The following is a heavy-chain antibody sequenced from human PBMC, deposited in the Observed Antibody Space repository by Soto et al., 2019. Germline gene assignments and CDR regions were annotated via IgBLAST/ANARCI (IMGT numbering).Heavy chain of an antibody. CDR1: EFTFTTAT. V-gene: IGHV1-58*01. Sequence: QVQLVQSGPEVKKPGTSVKVSCKASEFTFTTATVQWVRQARGQSLEWIGWIVVGSGHTNYAEKFQDRVTITRDVSTETAYMELTNLRSEDTAAYYCATDWGCGGGCPLDYWGQGTLVTVSS. CDR3: ATDWGCGGGCPLDY. CDR2: IVVGSGHT. J-gene: IGHJ4*02. D-gene: IGHD2-21*02.